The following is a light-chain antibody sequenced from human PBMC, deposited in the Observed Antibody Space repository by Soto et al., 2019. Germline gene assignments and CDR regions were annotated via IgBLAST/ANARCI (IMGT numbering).Light chain of an antibody. J-gene: IGKJ4*01. CDR3: EQYCSSPF. CDR1: QSVSSSY. V-gene: IGKV3-20*01. CDR2: GAS. Sequence: EIVLTQSPGTLSLSPGERATLSCRASQSVSSSYLAWYQQKPCQTPRLLIYGASTRATSIPDGFSGSRSGSDLTFTISRLERDDFAVYYCEQYCSSPFFGGGTKVEIK.